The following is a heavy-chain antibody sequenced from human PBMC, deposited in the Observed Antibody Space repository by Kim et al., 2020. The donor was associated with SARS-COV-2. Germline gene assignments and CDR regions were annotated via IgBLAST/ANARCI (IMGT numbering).Heavy chain of an antibody. D-gene: IGHD3-22*01. CDR3: AKDSHESPDPYYYDSTGYSYFDF. V-gene: IGHV3-30*18. CDR2: ISYEGSNK. Sequence: GSLRLSCAASGFTFSSYDMHWVRQAPGEGLEWVAVISYEGSNKYYADSVKGRFTISRDNSKNTLLLQMNSLRAEDTAVYYCAKDSHESPDPYYYDSTGYSYFDFWGQGTLVTVSS. CDR1: GFTFSSYD. J-gene: IGHJ4*02.